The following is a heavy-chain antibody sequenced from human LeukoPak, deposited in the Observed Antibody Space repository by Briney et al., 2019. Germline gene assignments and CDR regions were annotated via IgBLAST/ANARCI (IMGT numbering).Heavy chain of an antibody. D-gene: IGHD4-17*01. CDR1: GFTFSSYW. J-gene: IGHJ6*02. V-gene: IGHV3-7*01. Sequence: PGGSLRLSWAASGFTFSSYWMSWVRQAPGKGLEWVANIKQDGREKYYVDSVKGRFTISRDNAKNSLYLQMNSLRAEDTAVYYCARDQWRTTVTTRLNYYYYGMDVWGQGTTVTVSS. CDR2: IKQDGREK. CDR3: ARDQWRTTVTTRLNYYYYGMDV.